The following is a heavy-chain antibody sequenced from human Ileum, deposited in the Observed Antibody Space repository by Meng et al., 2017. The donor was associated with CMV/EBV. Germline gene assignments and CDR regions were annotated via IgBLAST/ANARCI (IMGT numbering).Heavy chain of an antibody. J-gene: IGHJ4*02. CDR2: IKQDGNGK. CDR3: ARHVRYRFDY. Sequence: GESLKISCAASGFTFTNYWMPWVRQAPGKGLEWVANIKQDGNGKLYVDSVRGRFTISRDNAEKLVFLQMNSLRHDDTAVYYCARHVRYRFDYWGQGALVTVSS. CDR1: GFTFTNYW. V-gene: IGHV3-7*01. D-gene: IGHD4-11*01.